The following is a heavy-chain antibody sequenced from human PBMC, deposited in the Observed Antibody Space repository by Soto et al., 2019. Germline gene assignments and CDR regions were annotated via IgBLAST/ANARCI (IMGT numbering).Heavy chain of an antibody. CDR3: ARGPGYCSGGSCYSPGANWFDP. Sequence: QVQLVQSGAEVKKPGSSVKVSCKASGGTFSSYTISWVRQAPGQGLEWMGRIIPILGIANYAQKFQGRVTITAAKSTSTAYMELSSLRSEDTAVYYCARGPGYCSGGSCYSPGANWFDPWGQGTLVTVSS. D-gene: IGHD2-15*01. CDR2: IIPILGIA. J-gene: IGHJ5*02. V-gene: IGHV1-69*02. CDR1: GGTFSSYT.